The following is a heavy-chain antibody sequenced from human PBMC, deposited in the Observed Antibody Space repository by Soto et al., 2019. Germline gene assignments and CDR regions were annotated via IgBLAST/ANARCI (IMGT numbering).Heavy chain of an antibody. J-gene: IGHJ4*02. D-gene: IGHD3-3*01. CDR1: GGSFKSGSYS. Sequence: LSLTCTVSGGSFKSGSYSWSWIRQPPGEGLEWIGYVYHTGRTSYNPSLKSRVSISMDTSKNQFSLNLDSVTAADTAVYFCARDFAYFDSWGQGTLVTVSS. V-gene: IGHV4-61*01. CDR3: ARDFAYFDS. CDR2: VYHTGRT.